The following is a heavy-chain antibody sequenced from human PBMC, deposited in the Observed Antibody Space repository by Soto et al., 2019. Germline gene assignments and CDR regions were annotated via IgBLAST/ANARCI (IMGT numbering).Heavy chain of an antibody. Sequence: EVQLVESGGGFIYPGGSLRLSCAASGLTISNAWMNWVRQAPGKGLEWVGRIKTNTGGGTNDYAAAVKGRFTVSRDESKNTLYLLMNSRRAEDTAVYYCTTGSVEGVWGQGTTVTVSS. D-gene: IGHD2-15*01. CDR2: IKTNTGGGTN. CDR1: GLTISNAW. CDR3: TTGSVEGV. J-gene: IGHJ6*02. V-gene: IGHV3-15*07.